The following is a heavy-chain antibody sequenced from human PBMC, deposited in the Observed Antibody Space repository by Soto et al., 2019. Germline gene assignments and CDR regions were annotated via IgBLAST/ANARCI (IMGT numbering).Heavy chain of an antibody. V-gene: IGHV4-34*01. J-gene: IGHJ6*02. CDR1: GGSFSGYY. Sequence: PSETLSLTCAVYGGSFSGYYWSWIRQPPGKGLEWIGEINHSGSTNYNPSLKGRVTISVDTSKNQFSLKLSSVTAADTAVYHCASAHEAEYYYYGMDAWGQGTTFTVSS. CDR3: ASAHEAEYYYYGMDA. CDR2: INHSGST.